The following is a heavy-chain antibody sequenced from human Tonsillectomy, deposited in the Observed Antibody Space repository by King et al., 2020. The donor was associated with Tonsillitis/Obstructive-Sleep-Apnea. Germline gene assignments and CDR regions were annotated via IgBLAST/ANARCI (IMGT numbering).Heavy chain of an antibody. Sequence: VQLVESGGGLVQPGGSLRLSCAASGFTFSNYAMSWVRQAPGKGLEWVSIISVSGGSTYYSDSVKGRFTISSDNSKNTLSLQMNSLRAEDAAVYYCARGQXXGXHXXYYYMDVXGKGTTVTVSS. CDR2: ISVSGGST. V-gene: IGHV3-23*04. J-gene: IGHJ6*03. CDR1: GFTFSNYA. CDR3: ARGQXXGXHXXYYYMDV.